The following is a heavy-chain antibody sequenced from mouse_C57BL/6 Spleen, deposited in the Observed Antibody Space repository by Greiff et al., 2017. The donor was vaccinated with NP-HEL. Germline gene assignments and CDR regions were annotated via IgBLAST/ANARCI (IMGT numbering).Heavy chain of an antibody. D-gene: IGHD2-4*01. Sequence: QVQLQQPGAELVKPGASVKLSCKASGYTFTSYWMQWVKQRPGQGLEWIGEIEPSDSYTNYNQKFKGKATLTVDTSSSTAYMQLSSLTSEDSAVYYCARSTRGYDYDRAWFAYWGQGTLVTVSA. CDR2: IEPSDSYT. V-gene: IGHV1-50*01. CDR3: ARSTRGYDYDRAWFAY. J-gene: IGHJ3*01. CDR1: GYTFTSYW.